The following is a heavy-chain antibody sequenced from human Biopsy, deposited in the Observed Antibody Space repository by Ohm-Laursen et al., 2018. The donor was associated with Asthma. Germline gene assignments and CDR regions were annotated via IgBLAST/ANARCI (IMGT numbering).Heavy chain of an antibody. D-gene: IGHD3-22*01. Sequence: SLRLSCAASGFIFSNYGMHWVRQAPGKGLEWVAVISYDGSNKYYADSVKGRFTVSRDNSKSTLYLQMNSLGAEDTAVYFCARPYYSDRSGYYGYWGQGTLVTVSS. V-gene: IGHV3-30*03. CDR1: GFIFSNYG. J-gene: IGHJ4*02. CDR3: ARPYYSDRSGYYGY. CDR2: ISYDGSNK.